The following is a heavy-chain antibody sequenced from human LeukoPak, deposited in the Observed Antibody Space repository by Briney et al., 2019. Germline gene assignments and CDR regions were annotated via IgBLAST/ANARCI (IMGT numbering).Heavy chain of an antibody. CDR1: GFTFATYA. J-gene: IGHJ5*02. V-gene: IGHV3-23*01. CDR3: AGDTHSSSWYDH. Sequence: GGSLRLSCAASGFTFATYAMSWVRQAPGKGLKWVSGITGSGRTTYYADSVKGRFTLSRDSSRNTLYLQMNSLRVDDTAVYYCAGDTHSSSWYDHWGQGTLVTVSS. D-gene: IGHD6-19*01. CDR2: ITGSGRTT.